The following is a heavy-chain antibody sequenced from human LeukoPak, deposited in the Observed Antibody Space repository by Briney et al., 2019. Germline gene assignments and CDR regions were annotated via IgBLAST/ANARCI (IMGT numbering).Heavy chain of an antibody. CDR3: ARGPEYSSSWFGRFNYYYYMDV. J-gene: IGHJ6*03. V-gene: IGHV1-8*01. CDR2: MNPNSGNT. D-gene: IGHD6-13*01. CDR1: GYTFTSYD. Sequence: ASGKVSCKASGYTFTSYDINWVRQANGQGLEWKGWMNPNSGNTGYAQKFQGRVTMTRNTSISTTYMELSSLRSEDTAVYYCARGPEYSSSWFGRFNYYYYMDVWGKGTTVTVSS.